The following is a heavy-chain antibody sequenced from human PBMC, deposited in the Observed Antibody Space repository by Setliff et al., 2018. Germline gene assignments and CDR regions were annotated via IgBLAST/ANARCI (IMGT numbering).Heavy chain of an antibody. J-gene: IGHJ6*03. CDR2: ISGSGGST. V-gene: IGHV3-23*01. D-gene: IGHD1-1*01. Sequence: GGSLRLSCAASGFTFSSYAMSWVRQAPGKGLEWVSAISGSGGSTYSADSVKGRFTISRDNSKNTLYLQMNSLRAEDTAVYYCAKTRGSNWNFFYYMDVWGKGTTVTVSS. CDR1: GFTFSSYA. CDR3: AKTRGSNWNFFYYMDV.